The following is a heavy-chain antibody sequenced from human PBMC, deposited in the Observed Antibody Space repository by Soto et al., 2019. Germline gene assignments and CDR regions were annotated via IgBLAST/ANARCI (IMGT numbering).Heavy chain of an antibody. CDR3: ARDRNYYGSGPRDNWFDP. CDR2: TYYRSKWYN. D-gene: IGHD3-10*01. CDR1: GDSVSSNSAA. Sequence: SQTLSLTCAISGDSVSSNSAAWNWIRQSPSRGLEWLGRTYYRSKWYNDYAVSVKSRITINPDTSKNQFSLQLNSVTPEDTAVYYCARDRNYYGSGPRDNWFDPWGQGTLVTVSS. J-gene: IGHJ5*02. V-gene: IGHV6-1*01.